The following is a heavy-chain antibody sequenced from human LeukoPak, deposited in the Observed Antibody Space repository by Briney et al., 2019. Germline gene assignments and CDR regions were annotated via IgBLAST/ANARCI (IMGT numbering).Heavy chain of an antibody. CDR2: INHSGST. D-gene: IGHD3-22*01. V-gene: IGHV4-34*01. CDR1: GGSFSGYY. CDR3: ARGDRYYDSSGYYYFAFDI. Sequence: PSETLSLTCAVYGGSFSGYYWSWIRKPPGKGLEWIGEINHSGSTNYNPSLKSRVTISVDTSKNQFSLKLSSVTAADTAVYYCARGDRYYDSSGYYYFAFDIWGQGTMVTVSS. J-gene: IGHJ3*02.